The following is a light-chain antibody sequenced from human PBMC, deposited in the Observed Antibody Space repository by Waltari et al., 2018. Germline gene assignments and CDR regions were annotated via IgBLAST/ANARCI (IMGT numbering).Light chain of an antibody. J-gene: IGKJ2*01. CDR2: KAS. Sequence: DIQMTQSPSTLSASVGDTVTITCRASQSISSWLAWYQQKRGKAPKLLSHKASTLESGVPSRFSGSGSGTEFTLTIDSLLPDDFATYYCQQYSNYPYTFGQGTKLEI. CDR1: QSISSW. V-gene: IGKV1-5*03. CDR3: QQYSNYPYT.